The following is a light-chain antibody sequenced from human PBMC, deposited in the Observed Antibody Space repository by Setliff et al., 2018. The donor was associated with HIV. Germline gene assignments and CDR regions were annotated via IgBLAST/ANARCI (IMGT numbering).Light chain of an antibody. V-gene: IGLV2-23*01. Sequence: QSALTQPASVSGSPGQPITISCTGTSSDVGRYNLVSWYQQHPGKAPKLMIYQATQRPSGVSNRFSGSKSGNTASLTISGLQAEDEADYYCCSNTGSNTYVFGTGTKVT. CDR2: QAT. J-gene: IGLJ1*01. CDR1: SSDVGRYNL. CDR3: CSNTGSNTYV.